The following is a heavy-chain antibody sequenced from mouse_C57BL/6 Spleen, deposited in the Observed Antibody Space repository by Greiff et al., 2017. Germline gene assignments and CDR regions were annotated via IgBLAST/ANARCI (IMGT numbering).Heavy chain of an antibody. CDR3: TFRYDGFAY. J-gene: IGHJ3*01. D-gene: IGHD2-12*01. CDR2: IDPENGDT. CDR1: GFNIKDDY. Sequence: EVQLQESGAELVRPGASVKLSCTASGFNIKDDYMHWVKQRPEQGLEWIGWIDPENGDTEYASKFQGKATITADTSSNTAYLQLSSLTSEDTAVYYCTFRYDGFAYWGQGTLVTVSA. V-gene: IGHV14-4*01.